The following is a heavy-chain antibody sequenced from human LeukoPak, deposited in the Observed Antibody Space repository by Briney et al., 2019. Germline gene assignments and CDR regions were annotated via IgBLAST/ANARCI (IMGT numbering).Heavy chain of an antibody. Sequence: GASVKVSCKASGGTFSSYAISWVRQAPGQGLEWMGGIIPIFGTANYAQKFQGRVTITADKSTSTAYMELSSLRSEDTAVYYCASSPPYLRSSAAGRSYFDYWGQGTLVTVSS. CDR2: IIPIFGTA. D-gene: IGHD6-13*01. V-gene: IGHV1-69*06. CDR3: ASSPPYLRSSAAGRSYFDY. J-gene: IGHJ4*02. CDR1: GGTFSSYA.